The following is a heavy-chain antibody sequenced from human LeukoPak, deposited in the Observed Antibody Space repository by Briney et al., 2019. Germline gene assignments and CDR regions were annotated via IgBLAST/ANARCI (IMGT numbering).Heavy chain of an antibody. CDR2: INPGSDGT. CDR1: GYTFTDYY. V-gene: IGHV1-2*02. J-gene: IGHJ4*02. CDR3: ARVGRSVVVPAATGAYFDY. Sequence: ASVKVSCKASGYTFTDYYLHLVRQAPGQGLEWMGWINPGSDGTKYAERFQGRVSMTRDTSISTVYMELSSLRSDDTAVYYCARVGRSVVVPAATGAYFDYWGQGTLVTVSS. D-gene: IGHD2-2*01.